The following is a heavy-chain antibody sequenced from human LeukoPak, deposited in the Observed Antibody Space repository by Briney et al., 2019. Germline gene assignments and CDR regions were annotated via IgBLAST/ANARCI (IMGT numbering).Heavy chain of an antibody. CDR3: ATSNHIATIPVVLRDLYYGLDV. Sequence: NPGGSLRLSCAASGFTVSDAWMSWVRQAPGKGPEWIGRIKSESEGETTDYAAPVRGRFTMSRDVSKNTLHLQMEGLKTGDTAIYYCATSNHIATIPVVLRDLYYGLDVWGQGTAVTVSS. CDR2: IKSESEGETT. D-gene: IGHD2-21*01. CDR1: GFTVSDAW. V-gene: IGHV3-15*01. J-gene: IGHJ6*02.